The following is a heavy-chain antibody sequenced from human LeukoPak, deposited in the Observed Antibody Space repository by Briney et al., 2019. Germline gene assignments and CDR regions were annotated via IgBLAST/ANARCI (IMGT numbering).Heavy chain of an antibody. D-gene: IGHD2-2*01. V-gene: IGHV3-30-3*01. J-gene: IGHJ6*02. CDR3: ARDRGTFVVVPAASHYGMDV. CDR2: ISYDGSNK. CDR1: GFTFSSYA. Sequence: PGRSLRLSCAASGFTFSSYAMHWVRQAPGKGLEWVAVISYDGSNKYYADSVKGRFTISRDNSKNTLYLQMNSLRAEDTAVYYCARDRGTFVVVPAASHYGMDVWGQGTTVTVSS.